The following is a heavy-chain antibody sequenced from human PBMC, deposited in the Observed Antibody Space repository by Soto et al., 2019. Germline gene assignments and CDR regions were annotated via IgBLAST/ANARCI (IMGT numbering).Heavy chain of an antibody. CDR3: ARDGLILRFGEIDD. CDR1: GFTFSSYA. V-gene: IGHV3-30-3*01. J-gene: IGHJ4*02. D-gene: IGHD3-10*01. CDR2: ISYDGSNK. Sequence: QVQLVESGGGVVQPGRSLRLSCAASGFTFSSYAMHWVRLAPGKGLEWVAVISYDGSNKYYADSVKGRFTISRDNSKNTLYLQMNSLRAEDTAVYYCARDGLILRFGEIDDWGQGTLVTVSS.